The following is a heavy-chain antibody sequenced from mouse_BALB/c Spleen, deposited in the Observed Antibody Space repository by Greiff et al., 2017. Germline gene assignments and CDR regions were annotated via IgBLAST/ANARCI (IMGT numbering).Heavy chain of an antibody. CDR3: AKIYYYGSSAMDY. V-gene: IGHV2-5-1*01. J-gene: IGHJ4*01. D-gene: IGHD1-1*01. Sequence: VQLVESGPSLVQPSQSLSITCTVSGFSLTSYGVHWVRQSPGKGLEWLGVIWRGGSTDYNAAFMSRLSITKDNSKSQVFFKMNSLQADDTAIYYCAKIYYYGSSAMDYWGQGTSVTVSS. CDR1: GFSLTSYG. CDR2: IWRGGST.